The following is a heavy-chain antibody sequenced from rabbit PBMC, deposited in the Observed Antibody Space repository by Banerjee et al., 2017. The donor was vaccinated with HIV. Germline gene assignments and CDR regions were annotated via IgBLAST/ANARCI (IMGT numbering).Heavy chain of an antibody. CDR3: MRYGTGWGDNL. D-gene: IGHD4-1*01. CDR2: IYTGSGST. Sequence: QSLEESGGDLVKPGASLTLTCTASGIDFSSYYYMCWVRQAPGKGLEWIGCIYTGSGSTYYATWAKGRFTISKTSSTTVALQMTSLTAADTATYFCMRYGTGWGDNLWGPGTLVTVS. V-gene: IGHV1S40*01. J-gene: IGHJ4*01. CDR1: GIDFSSYYY.